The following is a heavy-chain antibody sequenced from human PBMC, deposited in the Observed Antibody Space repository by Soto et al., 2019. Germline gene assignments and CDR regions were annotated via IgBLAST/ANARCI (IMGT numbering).Heavy chain of an antibody. CDR2: IDPSDSYT. CDR3: AMLLKPAYSSSSLDV. Sequence: GESLKISCKGSGYSFTSYWISWVRQMPGKGLEWMGRIDPSDSYTNYSPSFQGHVTISADKSISTAYLQWSSLKASDTAMYYCAMLLKPAYSSSSLDVWGQGTTVTVSS. V-gene: IGHV5-10-1*01. J-gene: IGHJ6*02. D-gene: IGHD6-6*01. CDR1: GYSFTSYW.